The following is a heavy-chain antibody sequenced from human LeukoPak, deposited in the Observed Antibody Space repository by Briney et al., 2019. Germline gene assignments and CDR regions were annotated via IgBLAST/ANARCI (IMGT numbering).Heavy chain of an antibody. CDR1: GYSFTGYY. V-gene: IGHV1-2*06. D-gene: IGHD2-2*01. Sequence: ASVKVSCKASGYSFTGYYIHWVRQAPGQRLECMGRINPNSGGTNYAQKFQGRVTMTRDTSISTAYMDLSRVNSADTAVYYCARDPQGSSTSWYFDYWGQGTLVTVSS. CDR3: ARDPQGSSTSWYFDY. J-gene: IGHJ4*02. CDR2: INPNSGGT.